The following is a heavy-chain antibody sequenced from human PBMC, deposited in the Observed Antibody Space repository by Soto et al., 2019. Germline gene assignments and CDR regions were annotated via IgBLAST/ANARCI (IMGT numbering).Heavy chain of an antibody. D-gene: IGHD3-10*01. CDR3: ARHRGPAPFS. CDR1: GGSISGYY. Sequence: PSETLSLTCTVSGGSISGYYWTWIRQPPGKGLEWVGSLFYGGTTDYNPSLKSRLTMSLDTSKNHLSLKLRSVTAADTAVYYCARHRGPAPFSWVKRTLVRVSS. J-gene: IGHJ5*02. CDR2: LFYGGTT. V-gene: IGHV4-39*01.